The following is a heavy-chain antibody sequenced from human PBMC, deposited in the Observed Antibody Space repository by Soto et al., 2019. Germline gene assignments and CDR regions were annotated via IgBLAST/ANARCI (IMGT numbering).Heavy chain of an antibody. D-gene: IGHD2-15*01. V-gene: IGHV1-2*04. CDR2: INPNSGGT. CDR1: GYTFTGYY. CDR3: ARGGGACSTPLAPCGPGDMDV. J-gene: IGHJ6*02. Sequence: ASVKVSCKASGYTFTGYYMHWVRQAPGQGLEWMGWINPNSGGTNYAQKFQGWVTMTRDTSISSAYMELSRLRSDETAVYYCARGGGACSTPLAPCGPGDMDVWGQGPTVTVSS.